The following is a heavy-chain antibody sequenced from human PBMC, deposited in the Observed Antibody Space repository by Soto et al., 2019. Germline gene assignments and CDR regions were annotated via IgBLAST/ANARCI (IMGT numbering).Heavy chain of an antibody. CDR2: IHDSGST. D-gene: IGHD3-3*01. CDR1: GGSISSYY. Sequence: QVQLQESGPGLVKPSETLSLTCTVSGGSISSYYWNWIRQFPGKGLEWIGYIHDSGSTTYNPSLKSRVTISVDTSKNQFSRKLSSVTAADTAVYYCARDSSFGFWSAKGAFDIWGQGTMVTVSS. V-gene: IGHV4-59*01. J-gene: IGHJ3*02. CDR3: ARDSSFGFWSAKGAFDI.